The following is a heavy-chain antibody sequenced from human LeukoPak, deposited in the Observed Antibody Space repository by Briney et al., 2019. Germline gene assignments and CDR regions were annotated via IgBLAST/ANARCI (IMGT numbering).Heavy chain of an antibody. J-gene: IGHJ4*02. CDR2: INHSGST. CDR1: GGSFIGFH. Sequence: SETLFLTCAVYGGSFIGFHWNWIRQAPGKGLEWIGDINHSGSTNYNPSLKSRVTISVDTSKNQFSLKLSSVTAADTAMYYCARVSGYDWESFYDYWGQGSLVTVSS. D-gene: IGHD5-12*01. V-gene: IGHV4-34*01. CDR3: ARVSGYDWESFYDY.